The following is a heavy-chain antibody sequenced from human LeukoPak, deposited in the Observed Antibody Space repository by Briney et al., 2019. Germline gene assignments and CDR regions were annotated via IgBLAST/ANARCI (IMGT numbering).Heavy chain of an antibody. CDR2: INGDGSST. D-gene: IGHD4-11*01. J-gene: IGHJ4*02. CDR3: TGGLYTVTAYDS. Sequence: GGSLRLSCAASGFTFSTYWMHWVRQAPGKGLVWVARINGDGSSTDYADSVKGRFTVSRDNAKNTLYLQMNSLRAEDTAVYYGTGGLYTVTAYDSWGQGTLVTVSS. CDR1: GFTFSTYW. V-gene: IGHV3-74*01.